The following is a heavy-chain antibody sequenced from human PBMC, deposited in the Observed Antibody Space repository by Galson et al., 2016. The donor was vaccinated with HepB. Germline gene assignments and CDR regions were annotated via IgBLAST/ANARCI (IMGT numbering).Heavy chain of an antibody. Sequence: SETLSLTCEVSGGSISRYYWSWIRQPPGKGLEWIGYIFCTGSTKYNPSLKSRVTISVDTSKNQFSLKLSSVTAADTAIYYCARDFDPFDPWGQGTLVTVSS. CDR3: ARDFDPFDP. CDR2: IFCTGST. J-gene: IGHJ5*02. V-gene: IGHV4-59*01. CDR1: GGSISRYY. D-gene: IGHD3-9*01.